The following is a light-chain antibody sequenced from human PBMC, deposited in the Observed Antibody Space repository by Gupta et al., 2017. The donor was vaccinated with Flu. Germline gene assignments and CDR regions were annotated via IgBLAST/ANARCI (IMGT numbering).Light chain of an antibody. CDR3: YSSADKNLL. V-gene: IGLV3-27*01. J-gene: IGLJ2*01. CDR2: KDN. Sequence: SYELTLPSSVSVSPGQTATITCTGDILANKYARWFQQKPGQAPVLVIYKDNERPSGNPERFSGFSSGTTVTLTISGAQVEDEAYYYCYSSADKNLLFGGGTKLTVL. CDR1: ILANKY.